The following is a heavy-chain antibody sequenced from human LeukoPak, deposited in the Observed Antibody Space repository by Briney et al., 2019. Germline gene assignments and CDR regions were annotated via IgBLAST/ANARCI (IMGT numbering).Heavy chain of an antibody. CDR2: ISYDGSNK. CDR3: ARVGRRLVRDAPLYYYYGMDV. V-gene: IGHV3-30-3*01. CDR1: GFTFSSYA. D-gene: IGHD6-6*01. Sequence: TGGSLRLSCAASGFTFSSYAMHWVRQAPGKGLEWVAVISYDGSNKYYADSVKGRFTISRDNSKNTLYLQMNSLRAEDTAVYYCARVGRRLVRDAPLYYYYGMDVWGQGTTVTVSS. J-gene: IGHJ6*02.